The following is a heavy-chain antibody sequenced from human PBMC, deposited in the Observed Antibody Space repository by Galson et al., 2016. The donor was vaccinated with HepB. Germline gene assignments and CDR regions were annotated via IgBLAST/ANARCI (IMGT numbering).Heavy chain of an antibody. CDR3: ARGLRWLSVY. J-gene: IGHJ4*02. V-gene: IGHV4-34*01. Sequence: SETLSLTCGVYGESFSGDYWSWIRQPPGKGLEWIGEINHSGSTKYNPALKSRVTISLDTSRNRFSLNLTSVTAADTAVYYCARGLRWLSVYWGQGTLVTVSS. D-gene: IGHD3-22*01. CDR1: GESFSGDY. CDR2: INHSGST.